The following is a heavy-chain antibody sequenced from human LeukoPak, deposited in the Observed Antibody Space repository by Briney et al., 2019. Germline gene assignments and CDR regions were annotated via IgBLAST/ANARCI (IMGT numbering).Heavy chain of an antibody. Sequence: SETLSLTRAVSGGSICGYYWCCVWAPPGRGLGRSGYIYYSGSTNYNPSLKSRVTISVDTSKNQFSLKLSSVTAADTAVYYCAQASSSYYYYMDVWGKGTTVTISS. CDR3: AQASSSYYYYMDV. V-gene: IGHV4-59*01. CDR1: GGSICGYY. J-gene: IGHJ6*03. D-gene: IGHD6-6*01. CDR2: IYYSGST.